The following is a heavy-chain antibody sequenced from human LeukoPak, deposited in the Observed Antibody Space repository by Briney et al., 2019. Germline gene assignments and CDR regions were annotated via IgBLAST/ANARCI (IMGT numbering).Heavy chain of an antibody. Sequence: GGSLRLSCAASGFTFSDYYMSWIRQAPGKGLEWVSYISSSGSTIYYADSVKGRFTISRDNAKNSLYLQMNSLRAEDTAVYYCAREGLAAAGTQPYYYYYYMDVWGKGTTVTVSS. J-gene: IGHJ6*03. CDR3: AREGLAAAGTQPYYYYYYMDV. D-gene: IGHD6-13*01. CDR2: ISSSGSTI. CDR1: GFTFSDYY. V-gene: IGHV3-11*01.